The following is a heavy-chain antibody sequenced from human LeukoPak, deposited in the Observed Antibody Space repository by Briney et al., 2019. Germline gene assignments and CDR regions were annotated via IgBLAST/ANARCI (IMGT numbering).Heavy chain of an antibody. CDR2: INPNSGGT. CDR1: GYTFTGYY. V-gene: IGHV1-2*04. D-gene: IGHD7-27*01. J-gene: IGHJ4*02. Sequence: ASVKVSCKASGYTFTGYYMHWVRQAPGQGLEWMGWINPNSGGTNYAQKFQGWVTMTRDTSISTAYMELSRLRSDDTAVYYCARDRTSYNRGFDYWGQGTLVTVSS. CDR3: ARDRTSYNRGFDY.